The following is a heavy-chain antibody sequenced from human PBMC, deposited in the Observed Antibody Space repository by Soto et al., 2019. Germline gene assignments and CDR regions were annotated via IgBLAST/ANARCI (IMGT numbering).Heavy chain of an antibody. Sequence: SETLSLTCTVSGASICGYYWSWIRQTPGKGLEWIGYMYNTGSTVYNPSFKSRVTISVDTSKNQFSLKLNSVTAADTAVYYCARDLWGYCGTDCYPLDVWGQGTTVT. CDR2: MYNTGST. CDR3: ARDLWGYCGTDCYPLDV. V-gene: IGHV4-59*01. CDR1: GASICGYY. J-gene: IGHJ6*02. D-gene: IGHD2-21*02.